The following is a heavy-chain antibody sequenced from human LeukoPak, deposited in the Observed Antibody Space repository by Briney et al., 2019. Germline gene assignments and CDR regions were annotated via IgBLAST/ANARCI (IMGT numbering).Heavy chain of an antibody. CDR3: AKDLTPFGVGATTIDY. D-gene: IGHD1-26*01. V-gene: IGHV3-30*18. CDR2: ISYDGNNK. J-gene: IGHJ4*02. CDR1: GFTFTNYG. Sequence: AGRSLRLSCAASGFTFTNYGIHWVRQAPGKGLEWMAVISYDGNNKYYADSVRGRFTISRDNSKNALYLQVNSLRAEDTAVYYCAKDLTPFGVGATTIDYWGQGILVTVSA.